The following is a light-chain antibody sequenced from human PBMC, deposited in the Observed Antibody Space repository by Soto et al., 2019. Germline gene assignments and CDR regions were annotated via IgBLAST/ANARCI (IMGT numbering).Light chain of an antibody. CDR1: SSDVGSYNL. CDR3: CSYADTNTFV. CDR2: EGN. V-gene: IGLV2-23*01. J-gene: IGLJ1*01. Sequence: QSALTQPASVSGSPGQSITISCTGTSSDVGSYNLVSWYQQHPGKAPKIMIDEGNKRPSGVSNRFSGAKSANTSSLTIAGLQTEDEADYYCCSYADTNTFVFGTGTKVTV.